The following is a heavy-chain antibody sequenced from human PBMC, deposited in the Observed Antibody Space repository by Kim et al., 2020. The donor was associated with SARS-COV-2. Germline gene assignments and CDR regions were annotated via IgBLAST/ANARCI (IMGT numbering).Heavy chain of an antibody. D-gene: IGHD3-22*01. V-gene: IGHV4-59*01. Sequence: YNPSLKSRVTISVDTSKNQFSLKLSSVTAADTAVYYCARANGDSSGPFDYWGQGTLVTVSS. J-gene: IGHJ4*02. CDR3: ARANGDSSGPFDY.